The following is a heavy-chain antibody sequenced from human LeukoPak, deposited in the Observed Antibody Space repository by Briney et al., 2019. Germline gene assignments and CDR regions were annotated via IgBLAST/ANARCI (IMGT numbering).Heavy chain of an antibody. Sequence: GGSLRLSCAAYGFIFRSYWMRWVRQAPGKGLEWVANIKQDGREKYYVDSVKGRFTISRDNAKNSLSLQMNSLRAEDTAVYYCARVVGMTGYFRVANYFDYWGQGTLVTVSS. CDR1: GFIFRSYW. J-gene: IGHJ4*02. D-gene: IGHD3-9*01. V-gene: IGHV3-7*03. CDR2: IKQDGREK. CDR3: ARVVGMTGYFRVANYFDY.